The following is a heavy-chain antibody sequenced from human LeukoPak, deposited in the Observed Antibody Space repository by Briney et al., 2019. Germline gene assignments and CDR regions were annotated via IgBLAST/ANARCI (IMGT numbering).Heavy chain of an antibody. V-gene: IGHV5-51*01. CDR2: IYAGDSHT. J-gene: IGHJ3*02. CDR3: ARHISLSREGTQALGAFDI. D-gene: IGHD3-16*02. Sequence: GESLKISCKNSGYSFTNYWIGWVRQMSGKGLEWMGIIYAGDSHTRYSPSFQGQVTISADKSISTAYLQWSSLKASDTAMYYCARHISLSREGTQALGAFDIWGQGTMVTVSS. CDR1: GYSFTNYW.